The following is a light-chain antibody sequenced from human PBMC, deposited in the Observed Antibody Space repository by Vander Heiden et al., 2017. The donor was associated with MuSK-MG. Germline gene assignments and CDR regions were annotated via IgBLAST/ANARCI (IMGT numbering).Light chain of an antibody. J-gene: IGKJ5*01. V-gene: IGKV3-11*01. CDR1: QSVSRF. Sequence: EIVLTQSPATLSLSPGERATLSCRASQSVSRFLAWYQQKPGQAPRLLIYDSSNRATGIPARFSGSGSGTDFTLTINNLEPEDFAVYFCQQRNAWPLTFGQGTRLEIK. CDR2: DSS. CDR3: QQRNAWPLT.